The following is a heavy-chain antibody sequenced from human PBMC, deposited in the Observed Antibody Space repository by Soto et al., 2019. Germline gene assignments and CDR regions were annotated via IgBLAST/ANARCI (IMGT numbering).Heavy chain of an antibody. Sequence: TSETLSLTCTVSGGSISTVDYWWSWIRQSPDMGLEWIGHIYDGGRTYNNPSLESRVTMPVDTSKSQLSLTLSSVSAADTAVYYCARGPSGDKVDSWGQGTLVTVSS. D-gene: IGHD7-27*01. V-gene: IGHV4-30-4*01. CDR1: GGSISTVDYW. CDR3: ARGPSGDKVDS. CDR2: IYDGGRT. J-gene: IGHJ4*02.